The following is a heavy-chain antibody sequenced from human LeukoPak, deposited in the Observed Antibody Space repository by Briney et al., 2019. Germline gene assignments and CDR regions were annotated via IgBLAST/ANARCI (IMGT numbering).Heavy chain of an antibody. CDR1: GFTFSNYW. J-gene: IGHJ4*02. CDR3: TRGSRGWYAY. D-gene: IGHD6-19*01. V-gene: IGHV3-74*01. Sequence: GRSLRLSCVASGFTFSNYWMHWVRQAPGKGLVWVSGINSDGSSTGYADSVKGRFTISRDNVKNTLYLQMNSLRAEDTAVYYCTRGSRGWYAYWGQGTPVTVSS. CDR2: INSDGSST.